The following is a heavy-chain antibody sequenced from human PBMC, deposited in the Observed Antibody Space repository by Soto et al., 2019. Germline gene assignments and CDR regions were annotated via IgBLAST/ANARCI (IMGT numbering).Heavy chain of an antibody. CDR1: GYTFTSYY. J-gene: IGHJ6*02. CDR2: INPSGGST. D-gene: IGHD2-2*03. V-gene: IGHV1-46*01. CDR3: AREIGYPHYYYGMDV. Sequence: QVQLVQSGAEVKKPGASVKVSCKASGYTFTSYYMHWVRQAPGQGLEWMGIINPSGGSTSYAQKYQGIVTMTRDTSTSTVYMELSSLRSEDTAVYYCAREIGYPHYYYGMDVWGQGTTVTVSS.